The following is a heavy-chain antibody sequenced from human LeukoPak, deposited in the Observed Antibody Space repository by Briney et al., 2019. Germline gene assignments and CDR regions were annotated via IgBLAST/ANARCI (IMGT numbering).Heavy chain of an antibody. V-gene: IGHV3-7*01. J-gene: IGHJ5*02. CDR2: IKQDGILK. D-gene: IGHD3-16*01. Sequence: GGSLRLSCAASGYTFRNYWMSWVRQAPGRGLDWVATIKQDGILKHYVDSVKGRFTISRDNAANSLYLQMDSLRVEDTAVYYCARLGGETTRFDLWGQGALVTVSS. CDR3: ARLGGETTRFDL. CDR1: GYTFRNYW.